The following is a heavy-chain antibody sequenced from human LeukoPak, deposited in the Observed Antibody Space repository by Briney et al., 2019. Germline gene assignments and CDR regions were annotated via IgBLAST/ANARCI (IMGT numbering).Heavy chain of an antibody. V-gene: IGHV5-51*01. CDR3: VRIISDYGAMTYWYFVL. CDR2: IYPPDSDT. CDR1: GYSFTNYW. D-gene: IGHD4/OR15-4a*01. J-gene: IGHJ2*01. Sequence: GESLNISCAGYSFTNYWIGWVRQMPGRGLEWMGIIYPPDSDTRYNPSFHGQVTISADKSTNTAYLQWSSLKASDTAMYYCVRIISDYGAMTYWYFVLWGRGTLVTVSS.